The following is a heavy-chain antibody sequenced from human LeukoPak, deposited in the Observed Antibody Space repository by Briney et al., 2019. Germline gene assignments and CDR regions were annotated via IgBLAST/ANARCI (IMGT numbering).Heavy chain of an antibody. Sequence: SETLSLTCTVSGGSLSSYYWSWIRQPPGEGLGWNGYIYYSGSNTYNPSLKSRVTISVDTSKNQCSLKLSYVTAPDTAVYYYARGSYDYGDYGWFDPWGQGTLVTVSS. CDR3: ARGSYDYGDYGWFDP. CDR2: IYYSGSN. J-gene: IGHJ5*02. V-gene: IGHV4-59*01. CDR1: GGSLSSYY. D-gene: IGHD4-17*01.